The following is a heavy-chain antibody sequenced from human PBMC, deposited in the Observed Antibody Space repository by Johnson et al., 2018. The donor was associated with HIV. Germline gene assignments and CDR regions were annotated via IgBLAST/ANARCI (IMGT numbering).Heavy chain of an antibody. J-gene: IGHJ3*02. D-gene: IGHD2-15*01. V-gene: IGHV3-33*06. CDR3: AKDHRSGIRRHRVAYDAFDI. Sequence: QVQLVESGGGVVQPGRSLRLSCAASGFTFSSYGMHWVRQAPGKGLEWVALIWYDGSNKYYADSVKGRFTISRDNSKNTLYLQMNSLRAEDTAVYYCAKDHRSGIRRHRVAYDAFDIWGRGTMVTVSS. CDR1: GFTFSSYG. CDR2: IWYDGSNK.